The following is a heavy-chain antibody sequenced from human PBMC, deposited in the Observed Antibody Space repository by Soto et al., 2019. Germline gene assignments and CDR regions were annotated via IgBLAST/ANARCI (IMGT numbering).Heavy chain of an antibody. J-gene: IGHJ4*02. CDR2: IYWDDDK. V-gene: IGHV2-5*02. D-gene: IGHD3-10*01. Sequence: SGRTLVNPTQTLTLTCSYSGFSLSTARLSVGWIRQPPGKALEWLALIYWDDDKRYSPSLKSRLTITKDTSRNQVVLTMTHVDPVDTAPYHRAHPTGFGELAFDYWGQGPLVPGSS. CDR1: GFSLSTARLS. CDR3: AHPTGFGELAFDY.